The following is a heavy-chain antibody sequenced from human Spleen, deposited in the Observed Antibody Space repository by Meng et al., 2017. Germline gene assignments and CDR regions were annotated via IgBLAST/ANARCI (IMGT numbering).Heavy chain of an antibody. Sequence: SVKVSCKALGGIFSNYVIGWVRQAPGQGLEWMGGINAVFGTTNYAQKFQDRVTITSDESTSTVYMELTRLTSEDTAVYYCAREVGYSYGRVDYYYGMDVWGQGTTVTVSS. CDR2: INAVFGTT. CDR3: AREVGYSYGRVDYYYGMDV. D-gene: IGHD5-18*01. CDR1: GGIFSNYV. J-gene: IGHJ6*02. V-gene: IGHV1-69*13.